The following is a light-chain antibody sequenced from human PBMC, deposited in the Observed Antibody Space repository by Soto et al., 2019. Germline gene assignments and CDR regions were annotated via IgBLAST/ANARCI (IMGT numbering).Light chain of an antibody. CDR2: GAS. CDR1: QGVSSN. V-gene: IGKV3-15*01. Sequence: EIVMTQSPATLSVSPGERATLSCRASQGVSSNFAWYQQKPGQAPRLLIYGASTRATGIPARFSGSGSGTEFTLTISSLQSEDFAVYFCQQYNDWPGTFGQGTKVDIK. CDR3: QQYNDWPGT. J-gene: IGKJ1*01.